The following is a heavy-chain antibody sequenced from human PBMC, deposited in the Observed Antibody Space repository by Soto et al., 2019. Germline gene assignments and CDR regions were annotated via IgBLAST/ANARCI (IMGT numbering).Heavy chain of an antibody. Sequence: SVKVSCKASGGTFSSYRINWVRQAPGQGLEWVGGTVPIYRTADYAQKFQGRVTITADESARTSYMELRSLKSQDTAVYYCVRDSGAKLSSSWGQGTLVTVSS. D-gene: IGHD6-13*01. CDR3: VRDSGAKLSSS. V-gene: IGHV1-69*13. CDR2: TVPIYRTA. J-gene: IGHJ4*02. CDR1: GGTFSSYR.